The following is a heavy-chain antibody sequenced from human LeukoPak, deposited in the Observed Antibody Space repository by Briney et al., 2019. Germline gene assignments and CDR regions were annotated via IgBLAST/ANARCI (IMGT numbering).Heavy chain of an antibody. Sequence: SETLSLTCAAYGGSFSGYYWSWIRQPPGKGLEWIGEINHSGSTNYNPSLKSRVTISVDTSKNQFSLKLSSVTAADTAVYYCARGLDIVVVPAASWFDPWGQGTLVTVSS. V-gene: IGHV4-34*01. J-gene: IGHJ5*02. D-gene: IGHD2-2*03. CDR3: ARGLDIVVVPAASWFDP. CDR2: INHSGST. CDR1: GGSFSGYY.